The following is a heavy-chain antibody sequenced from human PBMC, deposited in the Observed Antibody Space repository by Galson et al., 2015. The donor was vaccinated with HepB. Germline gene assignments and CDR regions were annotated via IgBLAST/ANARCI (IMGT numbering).Heavy chain of an antibody. CDR2: TYYRSKWYN. J-gene: IGHJ5*02. CDR1: GDSDSSNSGA. D-gene: IGHD6-19*01. Sequence: CAISGDSDSSNSGAWNWIRQSPSRGLEWLGRTYYRSKWYNDYAVSVKSRITINPDTSKNQFSLQLSSVTPEDTAVYYCARGQWLNWLDPWGRGTLVTVSS. CDR3: ARGQWLNWLDP. V-gene: IGHV6-1*01.